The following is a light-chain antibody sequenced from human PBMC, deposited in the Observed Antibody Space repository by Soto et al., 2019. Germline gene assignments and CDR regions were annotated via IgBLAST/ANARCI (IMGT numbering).Light chain of an antibody. J-gene: IGLJ1*01. V-gene: IGLV2-14*01. CDR2: DVS. Sequence: QSALTQPASVSGSPGQSITISCTGTSSDVGGYNYVSWYQPHPGKAPKLMIYDVSNRPSGVSNRFSGSKSGNTASLTISGLQAEDEADYDCSSYTSSSTLGGVFGTGTKVTVL. CDR3: SSYTSSSTLGGV. CDR1: SSDVGGYNY.